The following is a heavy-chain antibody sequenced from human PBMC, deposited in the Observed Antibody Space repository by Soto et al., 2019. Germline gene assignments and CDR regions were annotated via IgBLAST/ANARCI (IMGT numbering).Heavy chain of an antibody. Sequence: QITLKESGPTLVKPTQTLTLTCTFSGFSLSTSGVGVGWIRQPPGKALEWLALIYWDDDKRYSPSLKSRLTLTKDTSKHQVVLTITNMDPVDTATYYCAHFGAAMVRGTYPDSFDYWGRGTLLTVSS. J-gene: IGHJ4*02. CDR2: IYWDDDK. CDR1: GFSLSTSGVG. CDR3: AHFGAAMVRGTYPDSFDY. V-gene: IGHV2-5*02. D-gene: IGHD3-10*01.